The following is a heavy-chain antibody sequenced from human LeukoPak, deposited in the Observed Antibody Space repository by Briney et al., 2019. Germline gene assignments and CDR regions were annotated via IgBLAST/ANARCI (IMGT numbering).Heavy chain of an antibody. V-gene: IGHV6-1*01. Sequence: SQTLSLTCAISGDSVSSNSAAWNWIRQSPSRGLEWLGRTYYRSKWYNDYAVSVKSRITINPDTSKNKFSLQLNSVTPEDTAVYYCARLGDDDYGSGSTRFDYWGQGTLVTVSS. CDR1: GDSVSSNSAA. D-gene: IGHD3-10*01. CDR2: TYYRSKWYN. CDR3: ARLGDDDYGSGSTRFDY. J-gene: IGHJ4*02.